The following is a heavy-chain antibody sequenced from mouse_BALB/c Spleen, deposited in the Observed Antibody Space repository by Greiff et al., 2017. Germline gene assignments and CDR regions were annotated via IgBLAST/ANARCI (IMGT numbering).Heavy chain of an antibody. V-gene: IGHV1-7*01. J-gene: IGHJ2*01. D-gene: IGHD2-1*01. Sequence: QVQLQQSGAELAKPGASVKMSCKASGYTFTSYWMHWVKQRPGQGLEWIGYINPSTGYTEYNQKFKDKATLTADKSSSTAYMQLSSLTSEDSAVYYCARFYYGNYVNFDDWGQGTTLTVSS. CDR2: INPSTGYT. CDR3: ARFYYGNYVNFDD. CDR1: GYTFTSYW.